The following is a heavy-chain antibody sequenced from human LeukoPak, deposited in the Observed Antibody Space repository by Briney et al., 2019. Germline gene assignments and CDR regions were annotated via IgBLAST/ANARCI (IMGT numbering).Heavy chain of an antibody. D-gene: IGHD2-2*01. Sequence: SGPTLVKPTQTLTLTCTFSGFSLSTSGVGVGWIRQPPGKALEWLAVNYWNDDKRYSPSLKSRLTIIKDTSKNQVVLTMTNVDPVDTATYYCAYNPQLNYWGQGTLVTVSS. CDR3: AYNPQLNY. CDR2: NYWNDDK. V-gene: IGHV2-5*01. J-gene: IGHJ4*02. CDR1: GFSLSTSGVG.